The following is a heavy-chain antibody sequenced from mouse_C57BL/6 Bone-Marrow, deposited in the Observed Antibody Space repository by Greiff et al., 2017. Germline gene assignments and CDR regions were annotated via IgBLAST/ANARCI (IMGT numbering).Heavy chain of an antibody. Sequence: EVQLQQSGPELVKPGASVKISCKASGYSFTDYNMNWVKQSNGKSLEWIGVINPNYGTTSYNQKFKGKATLTVDQSSITAYMQLNSLTSEDSAVYYCAREVYYDYCPWFAYWGQGTLVTVSA. V-gene: IGHV1-39*01. CDR3: AREVYYDYCPWFAY. CDR2: INPNYGTT. J-gene: IGHJ3*01. D-gene: IGHD2-4*01. CDR1: GYSFTDYN.